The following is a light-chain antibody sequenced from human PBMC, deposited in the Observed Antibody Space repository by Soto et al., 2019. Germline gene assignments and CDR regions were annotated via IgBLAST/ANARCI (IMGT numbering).Light chain of an antibody. CDR1: QNLGTLY. V-gene: IGKV3-20*01. CDR2: SAS. Sequence: EILLTQSPGTLALSPGERGTLSCRASQNLGTLYLAWFQQKSGQAPRLLIYSASSRATGIPDRFTGSGSGTDFTLTINRVEPEDFEVYFCQQYAGSPRTFGQGTKVDIK. J-gene: IGKJ1*01. CDR3: QQYAGSPRT.